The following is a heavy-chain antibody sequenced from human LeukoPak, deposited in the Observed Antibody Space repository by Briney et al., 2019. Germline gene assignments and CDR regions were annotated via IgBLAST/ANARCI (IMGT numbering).Heavy chain of an antibody. J-gene: IGHJ5*02. D-gene: IGHD3-9*01. CDR3: ARGPVLRYFDWLLDP. CDR2: IIPIFGTA. V-gene: IGHV1-69*01. Sequence: SVKVSCKPSGGTFSSYAISWVRQAPGQGLEWMGGIIPIFGTADYAQKFQGRVTITADESTSTAYMELSSLGSEDTAVYYCARGPVLRYFDWLLDPWGQGTLVTVSS. CDR1: GGTFSSYA.